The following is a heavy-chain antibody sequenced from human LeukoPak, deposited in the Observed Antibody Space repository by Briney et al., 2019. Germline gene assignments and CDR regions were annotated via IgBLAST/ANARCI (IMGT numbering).Heavy chain of an antibody. D-gene: IGHD2/OR15-2a*01. CDR2: INPDDGGT. CDR1: GYTFTAYY. CDR3: ARDVTF. Sequence: GASVKVSCKASGYTFTAYYMHWVRQAPGQGPEWMGWINPDDGGTNYAQNFQDRVTMTRDTSINTAYMELNRLTSDDTAVYYCARDVTFWGQGTLVTVPS. V-gene: IGHV1-2*02. J-gene: IGHJ4*02.